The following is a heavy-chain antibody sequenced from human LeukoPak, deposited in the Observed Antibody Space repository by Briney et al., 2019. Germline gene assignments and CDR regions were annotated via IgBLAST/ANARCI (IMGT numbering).Heavy chain of an antibody. V-gene: IGHV1-46*01. J-gene: IGHJ4*03. Sequence: GASVKISCKASGYTFTNYYVHWVRQAPGLGLEWMGIISPSGGSRTYAQNFQGRVTMTRDTSTSTVYMELSSLRSEDTAVYYCAKGKSEYLVNIVPDYWGQGTTVTVSS. D-gene: IGHD3-16*02. CDR1: GYTFTNYY. CDR2: ISPSGGSR. CDR3: AKGKSEYLVNIVPDY.